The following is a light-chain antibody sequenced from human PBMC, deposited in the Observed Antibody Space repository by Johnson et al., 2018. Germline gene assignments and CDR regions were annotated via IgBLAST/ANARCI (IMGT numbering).Light chain of an antibody. Sequence: QSVLTQPPSVSAAPGQKVTISCSGSSSNIGNNYVSWYQQLPGTAPKLLIYENNKRPSGIPDRFSGSKSGTSATLGITGLQTGDEDDYYCGTWDSSLMAGKVFGTGTKVTVL. CDR3: GTWDSSLMAGKV. V-gene: IGLV1-51*02. CDR2: ENN. CDR1: SSNIGNNY. J-gene: IGLJ1*01.